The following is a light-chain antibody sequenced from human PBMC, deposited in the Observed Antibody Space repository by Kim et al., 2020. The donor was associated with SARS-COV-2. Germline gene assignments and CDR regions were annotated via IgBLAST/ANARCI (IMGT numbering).Light chain of an antibody. CDR3: QQYKSLPPYT. Sequence: VAPGESATLSCGASQSVGSDLAWFQQKSGDAPRLLIYDASTRATGIPGRFTGSGSGTEFTLTISSLQSEDFAVYYCQQYKSLPPYTFGQGTKLEI. J-gene: IGKJ2*01. CDR2: DAS. CDR1: QSVGSD. V-gene: IGKV3-15*01.